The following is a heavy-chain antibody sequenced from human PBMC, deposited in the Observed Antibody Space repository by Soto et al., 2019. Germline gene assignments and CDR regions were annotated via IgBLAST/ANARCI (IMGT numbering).Heavy chain of an antibody. CDR2: IYSGGST. CDR1: GFTVSSNY. J-gene: IGHJ3*02. V-gene: IGHV3-53*01. CDR3: ARGRQIFGVVTAAFDI. Sequence: GGSLRLSCAASGFTVSSNYMSWVRQAPGKGLEWVSVIYSGGSTYYADSVKGRFTISRDNSKNTLYLQMNSLRAEDTAVYYCARGRQIFGVVTAAFDIWGQGTMVTVSS. D-gene: IGHD3-3*01.